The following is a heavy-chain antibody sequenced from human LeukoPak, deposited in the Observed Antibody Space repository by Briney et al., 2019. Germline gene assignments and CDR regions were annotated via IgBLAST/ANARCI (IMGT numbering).Heavy chain of an antibody. CDR2: ITGSGGST. V-gene: IGHV3-23*01. CDR3: AKPMREGNYGDYLI. CDR1: GFTFDDYG. Sequence: PGGPLRLSCAASGFTFDDYGMSWVRQAPGKGLEWVSAITGSGGSTFYADSVKGRFTISRDNSKNTLFLQMASLRADDTAVYYCAKPMREGNYGDYLIWGQGTLVTVSS. D-gene: IGHD4-17*01. J-gene: IGHJ4*02.